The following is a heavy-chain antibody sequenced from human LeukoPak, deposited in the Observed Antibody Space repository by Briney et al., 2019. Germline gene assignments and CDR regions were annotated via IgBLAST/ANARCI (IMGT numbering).Heavy chain of an antibody. V-gene: IGHV3-48*01. D-gene: IGHD4-17*01. CDR1: GFTFSSYS. J-gene: IGHJ4*02. CDR3: ARGHYGDYVPFDY. CDR2: ISSSSSTI. Sequence: GGSLRLSRAASGFTFSSYSMNWVRQAPGKGLEWVSYISSSSSTIYFADSVKGRFTISRDTAKNSLYLQMNSLRAEDTAVYYCARGHYGDYVPFDYWGQGTLVTVSS.